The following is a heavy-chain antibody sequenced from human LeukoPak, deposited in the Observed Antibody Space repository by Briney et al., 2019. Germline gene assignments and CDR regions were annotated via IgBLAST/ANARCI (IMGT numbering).Heavy chain of an antibody. J-gene: IGHJ4*02. CDR3: TRGGSMVRGVL. CDR1: GFIVSSDF. CDR2: MNSGGST. D-gene: IGHD3-10*01. V-gene: IGHV3-53*01. Sequence: GGSLRLSCAASGFIVSSDFMNWVRQAPGKGLEWVSAMNSGGSTFYADSVKGRFIISRDKSRNMLYFQMNSLRVDDTAVYYYTRGGSMVRGVLWGQGTLVTVSS.